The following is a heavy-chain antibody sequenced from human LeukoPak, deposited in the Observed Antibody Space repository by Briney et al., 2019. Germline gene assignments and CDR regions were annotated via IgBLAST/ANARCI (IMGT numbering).Heavy chain of an antibody. CDR2: TRDKANSYTT. J-gene: IGHJ4*02. CDR3: ARGAGYERRSFDY. V-gene: IGHV3-72*01. Sequence: GGSLRLSCAASGFTFSDHYMDWVRQAPGKGLEWVDRTRDKANSYTTEYAASVKGRFTISRDASKTSLYLQMNSLKTEDTAVYSCARGAGYERRSFDYWGQGTLVTVSS. CDR1: GFTFSDHY. D-gene: IGHD5-12*01.